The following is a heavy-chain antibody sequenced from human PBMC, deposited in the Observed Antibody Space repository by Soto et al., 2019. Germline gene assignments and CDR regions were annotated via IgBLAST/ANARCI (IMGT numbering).Heavy chain of an antibody. V-gene: IGHV3-33*01. Sequence: GGSLRLSCAASGFTFSSYGMHWVRQAPGKGLEWVALIWYDGSNKYYADSVKGRFTISRDNSKNTLYLQMNSLRAEDTAVYYCARKSSDSSGYYYYYMDVWGKGTTVTVSS. CDR3: ARKSSDSSGYYYYYMDV. D-gene: IGHD6-19*01. CDR1: GFTFSSYG. CDR2: IWYDGSNK. J-gene: IGHJ6*03.